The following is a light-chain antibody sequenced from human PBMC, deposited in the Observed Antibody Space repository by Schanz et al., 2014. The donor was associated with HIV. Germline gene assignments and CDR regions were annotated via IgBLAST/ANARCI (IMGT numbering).Light chain of an antibody. CDR2: DVS. Sequence: QSVLTQPASVSGSPGQSITISCTGTSSDIGGYKYVSWYQHHPGQAPKLMIYDVSNRPSGVSNRFSGSKSGNTASLTISGLQAEDEADYYCQSYDSSLSVVVFGGGTKLTVL. CDR3: QSYDSSLSVVV. V-gene: IGLV2-14*03. CDR1: SSDIGGYKY. J-gene: IGLJ2*01.